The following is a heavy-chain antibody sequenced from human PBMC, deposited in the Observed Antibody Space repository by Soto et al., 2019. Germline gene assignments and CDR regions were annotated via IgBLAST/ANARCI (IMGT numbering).Heavy chain of an antibody. Sequence: GASVKVSCKVSGYTLTELSMHWVRQAPGKGLEWMGGFDPEDGETIYAQKFLGRVTMTRDTSTSTLYMELTSLRSEDTAVYYCARGGHVVVVTAAFDYWGQGTLVTVSS. CDR1: GYTLTELS. D-gene: IGHD2-21*02. V-gene: IGHV1-24*01. CDR3: ARGGHVVVVTAAFDY. J-gene: IGHJ4*02. CDR2: FDPEDGET.